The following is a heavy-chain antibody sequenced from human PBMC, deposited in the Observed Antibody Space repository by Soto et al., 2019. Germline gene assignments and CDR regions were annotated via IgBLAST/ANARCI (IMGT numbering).Heavy chain of an antibody. CDR1: GGSLRGHY. Sequence: SETLSLTCAVSGGSLRGHYWSWIRQSPEKGLEWIGEINHSGFTNYNPTLKSRVTISRDASKNQFSLRLSSMTAADSAVYFCARAAVKLGATLFDSWGQGTLVTVSS. J-gene: IGHJ4*02. CDR3: ARAAVKLGATLFDS. D-gene: IGHD1-26*01. V-gene: IGHV4-34*01. CDR2: INHSGFT.